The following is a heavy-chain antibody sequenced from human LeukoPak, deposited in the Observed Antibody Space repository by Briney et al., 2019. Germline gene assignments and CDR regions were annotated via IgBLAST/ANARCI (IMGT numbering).Heavy chain of an antibody. J-gene: IGHJ4*02. CDR3: AGYCGGDCYAPDNFDY. CDR2: INHSGST. Sequence: SETLSLTCAVYGGSFSGYYWSWIRQPPGKGLEWIGEINHSGSTNYNPSLKSRVTISVDTSKNQFSLKLSSVTAVDTAVYYCAGYCGGDCYAPDNFDYWGQGTLVTVSS. CDR1: GGSFSGYY. D-gene: IGHD2-21*02. V-gene: IGHV4-34*01.